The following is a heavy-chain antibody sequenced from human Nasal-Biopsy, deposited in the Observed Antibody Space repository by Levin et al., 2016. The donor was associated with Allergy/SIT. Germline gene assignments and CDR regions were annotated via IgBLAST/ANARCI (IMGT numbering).Heavy chain of an antibody. CDR2: INTDGSYT. J-gene: IGHJ3*02. D-gene: IGHD2-2*01. CDR1: GFTFSSYW. V-gene: IGHV3-74*01. CDR3: AREIVVVPDVNTDAFDI. Sequence: GESLKISCAASGFTFSSYWTHWVRQVPGKGLVWVSRINTDGSYTTYADSVKGRFTISRDNAKNTLYLQMNSLRAEDTAVYYCAREIVVVPDVNTDAFDIWGQGTMVTVSS.